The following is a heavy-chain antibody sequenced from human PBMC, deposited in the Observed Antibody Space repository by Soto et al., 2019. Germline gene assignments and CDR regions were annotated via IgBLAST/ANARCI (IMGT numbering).Heavy chain of an antibody. V-gene: IGHV1-69*01. D-gene: IGHD1-26*01. CDR3: ARDSGSYSSYGMDV. CDR1: GGTFSSYA. CDR2: IIAIFGTA. J-gene: IGHJ6*02. Sequence: QVQLVQSGAEVKKPGSSVKVSCMASGGTFSSYAISWVRQAPGQGLEWMGGIIAIFGTANYAQKFQGRVTITADESTSTAYMELSSLRSEDTAVYYCARDSGSYSSYGMDVWGQGTTVTVSS.